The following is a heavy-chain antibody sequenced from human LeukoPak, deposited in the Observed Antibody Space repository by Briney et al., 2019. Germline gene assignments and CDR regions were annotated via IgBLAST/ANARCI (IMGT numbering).Heavy chain of an antibody. CDR1: GGTFSSYA. CDR3: ARDAYYYDSYGFGY. D-gene: IGHD3-22*01. CDR2: IIPILGIA. J-gene: IGHJ4*02. Sequence: ASVKVSCKASGGTFSSYAISWVREAPGQGLEWMGRIIPILGIANYAQKFQGRVTITADKSTSTAYMELSSLRSEDTAVYYCARDAYYYDSYGFGYWGQGTLVTVSS. V-gene: IGHV1-69*04.